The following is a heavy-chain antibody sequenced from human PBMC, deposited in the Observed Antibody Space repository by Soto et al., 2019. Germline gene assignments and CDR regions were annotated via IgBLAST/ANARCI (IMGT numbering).Heavy chain of an antibody. CDR3: ERSIATYWYFDL. V-gene: IGHV1-18*01. CDR2: ISAYNGNT. Sequence: QVQLVQSGAEVKKPGASVKVSCKASGYTFTSYGISWVRQAPGQGLEWMGWISAYNGNTNYAQKLQGRVTMTTDTSTSTDYMGLRSLRSDDTAGYYCERSIATYWYFDLWGRGTLVTVSS. CDR1: GYTFTSYG. D-gene: IGHD6-6*01. J-gene: IGHJ2*01.